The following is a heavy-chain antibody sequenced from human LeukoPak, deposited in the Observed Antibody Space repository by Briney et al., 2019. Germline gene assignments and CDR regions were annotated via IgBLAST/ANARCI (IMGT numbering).Heavy chain of an antibody. CDR1: GGSISSGDYS. J-gene: IGHJ5*02. Sequence: PSETLSLTCAVSGGSISSGDYSWNWIRLPPGKGLEWIGYIYHSGITYYNPSLKSRVSISIDRSKNQFSLNLTSVTAADTAVYYCARAEYYHDDRGSLWFDPWGQGTLVTVSS. CDR2: IYHSGIT. CDR3: ARAEYYHDDRGSLWFDP. D-gene: IGHD3-22*01. V-gene: IGHV4-30-2*01.